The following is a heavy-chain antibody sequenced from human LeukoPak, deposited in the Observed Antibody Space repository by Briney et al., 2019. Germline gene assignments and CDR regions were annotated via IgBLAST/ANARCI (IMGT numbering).Heavy chain of an antibody. J-gene: IGHJ3*02. Sequence: GGSLRLSCAASGFIFRSYDMHWVRQAPGKGLEWVAVIWHDGRNKYYADSVKGRFTISRDNSKNTLYLQTNSLRVEDTAVYYCARDEGGSAFDMWGQGTMVTVSS. V-gene: IGHV3-33*01. D-gene: IGHD2-15*01. CDR1: GFIFRSYD. CDR3: ARDEGGSAFDM. CDR2: IWHDGRNK.